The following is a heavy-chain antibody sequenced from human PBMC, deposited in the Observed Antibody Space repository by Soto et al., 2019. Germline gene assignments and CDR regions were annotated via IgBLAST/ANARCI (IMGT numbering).Heavy chain of an antibody. D-gene: IGHD3-16*01. CDR2: TYYRSKWYN. V-gene: IGHV6-1*01. J-gene: IGHJ4*02. CDR3: ATELPYYVSSDSHLDY. CDR1: GDSVSDNSAS. Sequence: PSQTLSLTCAISGDSVSDNSASWNWIRPSPSRGLEWLGRTYYRSKWYNDYAVSVKSRITVTPDTSKNQFSLHLNSVTPEDTAVYSCATELPYYVSSDSHLDYWDQGALSTVSS.